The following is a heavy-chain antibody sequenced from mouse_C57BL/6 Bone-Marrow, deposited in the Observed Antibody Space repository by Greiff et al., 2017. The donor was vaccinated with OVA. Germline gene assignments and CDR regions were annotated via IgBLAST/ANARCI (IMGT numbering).Heavy chain of an antibody. CDR3: ARYRGAY. CDR1: GFTFPDYF. J-gene: IGHJ3*01. CDR2: IRNKANGYTT. V-gene: IGHV7-3*01. Sequence: DVTFVESVGGLVQPGGSLSLSCAASGFTFPDYFMSWVRQPPGKALEWLGFIRNKANGYTTEYSASVKGRFTISRDNSQSILYLQMNALRAEDSATYYCARYRGAYWGQGTLVTVSA.